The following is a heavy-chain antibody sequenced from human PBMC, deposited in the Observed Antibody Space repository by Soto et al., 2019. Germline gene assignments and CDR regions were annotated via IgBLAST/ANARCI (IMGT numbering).Heavy chain of an antibody. V-gene: IGHV3-23*01. CDR2: ISGTGGGR. Sequence: EVQLLESGGGLVQPGGSVRLSCAASGFTFDTYGMSWVRQAPGKGLEWVSAISGTGGGRYYADSVKGRFTISRDNSKNTMFVQMNSLRADDTGVYYCARTSSGTYPRGSFDIWGQGTMVTVSS. D-gene: IGHD1-26*01. J-gene: IGHJ3*02. CDR3: ARTSSGTYPRGSFDI. CDR1: GFTFDTYG.